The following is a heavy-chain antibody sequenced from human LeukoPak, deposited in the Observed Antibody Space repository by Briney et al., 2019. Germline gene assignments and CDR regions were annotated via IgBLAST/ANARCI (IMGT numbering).Heavy chain of an antibody. V-gene: IGHV1-2*02. CDR3: ARVRGDSSAPAFNWFAP. D-gene: IGHD4-17*01. Sequence: ASVKVSCKASGYTFTGYYIHWVQQAPGKGLEWMGWMNPNSGATNYAQKFQGRVTMTRDTSISTAYMELSRLKSDDTALYYCARVRGDSSAPAFNWFAPWGQGTLVTVSS. CDR2: MNPNSGAT. CDR1: GYTFTGYY. J-gene: IGHJ5*02.